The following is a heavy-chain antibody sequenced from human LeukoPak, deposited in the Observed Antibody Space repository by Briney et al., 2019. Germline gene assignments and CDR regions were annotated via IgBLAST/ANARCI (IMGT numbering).Heavy chain of an antibody. CDR1: GYTFTSYG. D-gene: IGHD3-16*02. CDR2: ISAYNGST. Sequence: ASVKVSCKASGYTFTSYGISWVRQAPGQGLEWMGWISAYNGSTNYAQKLQGRVTMTTDTSTSTAYMELRSLRSDDTAVYYCARDPPMITFGGVIVGLYYYYMDVWGKGTTVTVSS. V-gene: IGHV1-18*01. J-gene: IGHJ6*03. CDR3: ARDPPMITFGGVIVGLYYYYMDV.